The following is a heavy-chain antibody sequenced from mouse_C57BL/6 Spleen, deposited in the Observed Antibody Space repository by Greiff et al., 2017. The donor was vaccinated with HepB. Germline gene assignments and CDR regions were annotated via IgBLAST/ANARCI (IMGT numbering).Heavy chain of an antibody. CDR2: ISSGSSTI. J-gene: IGHJ4*01. CDR3: ARRWLIRGDAMDY. CDR1: GFTFSDYG. V-gene: IGHV5-17*01. D-gene: IGHD2-3*01. Sequence: EVKLMESGGGLVKPGGSLKLSCAASGFTFSDYGMHWVRQAPEKGLEWVAYISSGSSTIYYADTVKGRFTISRDNAKNTLFLQMTSLRSEDTAMYYCARRWLIRGDAMDYWGQGTSVTVSS.